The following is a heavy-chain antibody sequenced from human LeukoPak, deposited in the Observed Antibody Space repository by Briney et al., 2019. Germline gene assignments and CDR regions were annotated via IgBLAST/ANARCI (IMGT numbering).Heavy chain of an antibody. D-gene: IGHD1-26*01. Sequence: GASVKVSCKASGYTFTSYYMHWVRQAPGQGLEWMGWINTNTGNPTYAQGFTGRFVFSLDTSVTTAYLQISSLEVEDTAVYYCARDHGSQRYWFDPWGQGTLVTVSS. J-gene: IGHJ5*02. V-gene: IGHV7-4-1*02. CDR3: ARDHGSQRYWFDP. CDR1: GYTFTSYY. CDR2: INTNTGNP.